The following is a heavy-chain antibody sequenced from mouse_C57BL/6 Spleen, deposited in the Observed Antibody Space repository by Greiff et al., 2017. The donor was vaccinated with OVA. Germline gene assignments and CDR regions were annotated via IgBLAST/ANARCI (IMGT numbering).Heavy chain of an antibody. Sequence: QVQLQQPGAELVKPGASVKLSCKASGYTFTSYWMHWVKQRPGQGLEWIGMIHPNSGSTNYTEKFQSKATLTVDKSSSTAYMQLSSLTSEDSAVYYGASNNWDGFAYWGQGTLVTVSA. CDR2: IHPNSGST. J-gene: IGHJ3*01. CDR3: ASNNWDGFAY. V-gene: IGHV1-64*01. CDR1: GYTFTSYW. D-gene: IGHD4-1*01.